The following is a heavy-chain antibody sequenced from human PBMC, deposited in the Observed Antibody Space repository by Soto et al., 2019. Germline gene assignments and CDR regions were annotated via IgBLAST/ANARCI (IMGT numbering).Heavy chain of an antibody. J-gene: IGHJ5*02. Sequence: TGGSLRLSCAASGFNFRSYSMNWVRQAPGKGLEWVSYISSSSSTIYYADSVKGRFTISRDNAKNSLYLQMNSLRAEDTAVYYCARHPERIAQIGWFDPWGQGTLVTVSS. V-gene: IGHV3-48*01. CDR1: GFNFRSYS. CDR3: ARHPERIAQIGWFDP. CDR2: ISSSSSTI. D-gene: IGHD6-13*01.